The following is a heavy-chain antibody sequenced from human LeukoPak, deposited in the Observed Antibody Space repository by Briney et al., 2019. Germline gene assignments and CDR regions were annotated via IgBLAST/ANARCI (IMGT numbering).Heavy chain of an antibody. CDR3: AKDLYYDFWS. J-gene: IGHJ4*02. Sequence: GGSLRPSGAASGFTFSSNAMSGVRQAQGKGLEWVSAISGSGGSTYYADSVKGRFTISRDNSKNTLYLQMNSLRAEDTAVYYCAKDLYYDFWSGVRGTLVTVSS. V-gene: IGHV3-23*01. CDR2: ISGSGGST. D-gene: IGHD3-3*01. CDR1: GFTFSSNA.